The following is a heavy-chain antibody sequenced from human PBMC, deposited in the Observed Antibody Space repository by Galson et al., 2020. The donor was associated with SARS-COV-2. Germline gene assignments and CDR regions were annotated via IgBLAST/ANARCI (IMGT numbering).Heavy chain of an antibody. CDR3: AHKPRATTCYSS. V-gene: IGHV2-5*02. Sequence: KMSGPTLVKPTQTLTLTCTFSGFSLTTSGVGVGWIRQSPGKALEWLALIYYDDDKRYSPSLESRLTINKDTSKNEVVLTITNVDPVDTATYYCAHKPRATTCYSSWCQGTLVTVSS. CDR1: GFSLTTSGVG. J-gene: IGHJ5*02. CDR2: IYYDDDK. D-gene: IGHD2-21*02.